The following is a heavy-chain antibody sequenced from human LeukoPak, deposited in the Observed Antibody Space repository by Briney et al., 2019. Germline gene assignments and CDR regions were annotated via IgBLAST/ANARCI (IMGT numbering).Heavy chain of an antibody. CDR2: IKQDGSEK. CDR1: GFSFSDYG. D-gene: IGHD3-3*01. J-gene: IGHJ4*02. CDR3: ATDTYYDFWSGYGPDY. Sequence: GGSLRLSCEASGFSFSDYGMHWVRQAPGKGLEWVANIKQDGSEKYYVDSVKGRFTISRDNAKNSLYLQMNSLRAEDTAVYYCATDTYYDFWSGYGPDYWGQGTLVTVSS. V-gene: IGHV3-7*01.